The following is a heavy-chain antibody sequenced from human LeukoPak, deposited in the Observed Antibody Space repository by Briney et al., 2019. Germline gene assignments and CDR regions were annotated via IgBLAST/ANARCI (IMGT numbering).Heavy chain of an antibody. V-gene: IGHV4-59*12. J-gene: IGHJ4*02. D-gene: IGHD3-16*02. CDR3: ARASYYFDY. Sequence: SETLSLTCTVSGGSISSYYWSWIRQPPGKGLEWIGYIYYSGSTNYNPSLKGRVTISVDTSKNQFSLKLSSVTAADTAVYYCARASYYFDYWGQGTLVTVSS. CDR2: IYYSGST. CDR1: GGSISSYY.